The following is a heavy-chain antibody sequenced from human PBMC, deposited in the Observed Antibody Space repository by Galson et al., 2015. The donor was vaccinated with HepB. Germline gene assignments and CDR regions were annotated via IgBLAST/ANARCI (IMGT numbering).Heavy chain of an antibody. Sequence: SVKVSCKASGYTFTSYAMNWVRQAPGQRLEWMGWINAGNGNTKYSQKFQGRVTITRDTSASTAYMELSSLRSEDTAVYYCARQYYEILTVADYYGMDVWGQGTMVTVSS. CDR2: INAGNGNT. J-gene: IGHJ6*02. CDR1: GYTFTSYA. CDR3: ARQYYEILTVADYYGMDV. D-gene: IGHD3-9*01. V-gene: IGHV1-3*01.